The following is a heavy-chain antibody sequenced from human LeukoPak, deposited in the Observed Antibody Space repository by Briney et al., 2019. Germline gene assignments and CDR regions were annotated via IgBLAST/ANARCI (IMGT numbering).Heavy chain of an antibody. V-gene: IGHV4-34*01. Sequence: SETMSLTCAVYGGSFSGYYWRWIRQPPGKGLEWIGEINHSGSTNYNPSLKSRVTISVDTSKNQFSLKLSSVTAADTAVYYCARGHSSAYFRDYWGQGTLVTVSS. D-gene: IGHD3-22*01. CDR3: ARGHSSAYFRDY. J-gene: IGHJ4*02. CDR1: GGSFSGYY. CDR2: INHSGST.